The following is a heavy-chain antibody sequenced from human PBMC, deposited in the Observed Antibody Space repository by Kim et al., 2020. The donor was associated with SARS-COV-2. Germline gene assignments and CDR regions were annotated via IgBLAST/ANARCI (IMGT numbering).Heavy chain of an antibody. CDR2: TT. J-gene: IGHJ6*02. CDR3: TTSLPYGMDV. V-gene: IGHV3-15*01. Sequence: TTDYAAPVKGRFTISRDDSKNTLYLQMNSLKTEDTAVYYCTTSLPYGMDVWGQGTTVTVSS.